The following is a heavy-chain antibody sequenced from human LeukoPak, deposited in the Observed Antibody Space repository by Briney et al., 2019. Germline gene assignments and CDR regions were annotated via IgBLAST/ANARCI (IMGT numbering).Heavy chain of an antibody. CDR2: INSGGSST. Sequence: GGSLRLSCAASGFTFSSYWMHWVRQAPGKGLVWVSRINSGGSSTSYADSVKGRFTISRDNAKNTLYLQMNSLRAEDTAVYYCARPSEATTYYFDYWGQGTLVTVSS. CDR1: GFTFSSYW. CDR3: ARPSEATTYYFDY. J-gene: IGHJ4*02. D-gene: IGHD5-12*01. V-gene: IGHV3-74*01.